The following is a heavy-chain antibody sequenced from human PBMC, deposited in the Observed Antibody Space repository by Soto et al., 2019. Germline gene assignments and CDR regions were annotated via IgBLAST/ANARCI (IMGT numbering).Heavy chain of an antibody. CDR1: GGTFSSYA. J-gene: IGHJ4*02. Sequence: QVQLVQSGAEVKKPGSSVKVSCKASGGTFSSYAISWVRQAPGQGLEWMGGIIPIFGTANYAQKFQGRVTITADESTSTAYMELSILRSEDTAVYYCAGDGRWVSSYSSGWQGNYYFDYWGQGTLVTVSS. D-gene: IGHD6-19*01. CDR2: IIPIFGTA. V-gene: IGHV1-69*01. CDR3: AGDGRWVSSYSSGWQGNYYFDY.